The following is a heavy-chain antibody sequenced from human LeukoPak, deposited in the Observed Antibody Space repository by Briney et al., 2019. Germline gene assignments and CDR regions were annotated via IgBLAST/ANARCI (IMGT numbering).Heavy chain of an antibody. CDR2: INPNSGGT. V-gene: IGHV1-2*02. CDR1: GYTFTGYY. Sequence: GASVKVPCKASGYTFTGYYMHWVRQAPGQGLEWMGWINPNSGGTNYAQKFQGRVTMTRDTSISTAYMELSRLRSDDTAVYYCARDADSSSGEAFDIWGQGTMVTVSS. CDR3: ARDADSSSGEAFDI. D-gene: IGHD6-13*01. J-gene: IGHJ3*02.